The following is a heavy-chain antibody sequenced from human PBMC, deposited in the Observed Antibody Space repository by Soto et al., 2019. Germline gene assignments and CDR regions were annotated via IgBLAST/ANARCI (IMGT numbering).Heavy chain of an antibody. V-gene: IGHV1-2*04. Sequence: GASVKVSSKASGYSLTCNYMRWLRQATGQGLEWMGWINPNSGGTNYAQKFQGWVTMTRDTSISTAYMELSRLRSDDTAVYYCARDGGGTGRPNTHESPSGYYYYMDVWGKGTTVTVSS. CDR2: INPNSGGT. CDR3: ARDGGGTGRPNTHESPSGYYYYMDV. CDR1: GYSLTCNY. D-gene: IGHD3-16*01. J-gene: IGHJ6*03.